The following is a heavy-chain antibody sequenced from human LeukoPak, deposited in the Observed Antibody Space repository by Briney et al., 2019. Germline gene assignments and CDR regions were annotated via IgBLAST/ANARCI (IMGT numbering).Heavy chain of an antibody. CDR2: ISSSASTI. CDR3: ARVIDYGSGSYTPRLYYYYYMDV. CDR1: GFTLSDNY. J-gene: IGHJ6*03. V-gene: IGHV3-11*01. D-gene: IGHD3-10*01. Sequence: GGSLRLSCAASGFTLSDNYMSWIRQAPGKGLEWVSYISSSASTIYYADSVKGRFTISRDNAKNSLYLQMNSLRAEDSAVYSCARVIDYGSGSYTPRLYYYYYMDVWGKGTTVTISS.